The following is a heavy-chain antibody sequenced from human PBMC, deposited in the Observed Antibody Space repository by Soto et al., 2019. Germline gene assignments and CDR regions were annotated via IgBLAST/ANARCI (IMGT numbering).Heavy chain of an antibody. CDR1: GFNFDVYT. D-gene: IGHD1-26*01. CDR3: AKDVHYSGSLTFAS. V-gene: IGHV3-43*01. CDR2: ISWDSSII. Sequence: PGGSLRLSCATSGFNFDVYTMHWVRQVPEKGLEWVSTISWDSSIIYYADSVKGRFTVSRDNTNNCLYLQMNSLRTEDTALYYCAKDVHYSGSLTFASWGQGTRVTVSS. J-gene: IGHJ4*02.